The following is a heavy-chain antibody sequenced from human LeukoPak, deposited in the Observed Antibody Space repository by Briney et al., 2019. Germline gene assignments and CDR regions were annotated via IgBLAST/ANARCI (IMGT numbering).Heavy chain of an antibody. Sequence: SQTLSLTCAVSGDSISSGGYSWSWIRQPPGKGLEWIGYIYHSGSTYYNPSLKSRVTISVDTSKNQFSLKLSSVTAADTAVYYCTSSGYSNAFDIWGQGTMVTVSS. V-gene: IGHV4-30-2*01. CDR2: IYHSGST. CDR1: GDSISSGGYS. J-gene: IGHJ3*02. CDR3: TSSGYSNAFDI. D-gene: IGHD3-22*01.